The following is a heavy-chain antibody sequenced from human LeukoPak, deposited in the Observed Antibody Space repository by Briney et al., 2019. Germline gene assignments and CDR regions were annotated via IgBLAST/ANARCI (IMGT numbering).Heavy chain of an antibody. CDR1: GYTFTSYG. CDR3: ARDWVVVDYYDFWSGQNGWFDP. J-gene: IGHJ5*02. Sequence: VASVKVSCKASGYTFTSYGISWVRQAPGQGLEWMGWISAYNGNTNYAQKLQGRVTMTTDTSTSTAYMELRSLRSDDTAVYYCARDWVVVDYYDFWSGQNGWFDPWGQGTLVTVSS. CDR2: ISAYNGNT. V-gene: IGHV1-18*01. D-gene: IGHD3-3*01.